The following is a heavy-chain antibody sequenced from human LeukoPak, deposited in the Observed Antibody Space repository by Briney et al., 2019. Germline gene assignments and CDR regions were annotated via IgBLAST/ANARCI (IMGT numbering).Heavy chain of an antibody. D-gene: IGHD1-26*01. CDR1: GYTFSSHG. J-gene: IGHJ4*02. CDR3: ARHLGGRPFDY. V-gene: IGHV1-18*01. Sequence: ASVRVSCKASGYTFSSHGISWLRQAPGQGHEWLGWISAHNGNTNYPQKLQGRVTMTTDTSTSTAYMEPRSLRSDDTAVYYCARHLGGRPFDYWGQGTLVTVSS. CDR2: ISAHNGNT.